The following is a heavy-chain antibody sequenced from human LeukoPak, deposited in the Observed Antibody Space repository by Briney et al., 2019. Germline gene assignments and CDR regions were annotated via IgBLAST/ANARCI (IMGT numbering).Heavy chain of an antibody. J-gene: IGHJ4*02. Sequence: GGSLILSCAASGFTFRNYCMTWVRQAPGKGLEWVASIKQDESEKYFLDSVKGRFAISRDNAENSLYLQMNSLRAEDTAVYYCARVFYQDSGTSYRHLDYWGQGTLVTVSS. D-gene: IGHD3-22*01. CDR3: ARVFYQDSGTSYRHLDY. CDR2: IKQDESEK. CDR1: GFTFRNYC. V-gene: IGHV3-7*01.